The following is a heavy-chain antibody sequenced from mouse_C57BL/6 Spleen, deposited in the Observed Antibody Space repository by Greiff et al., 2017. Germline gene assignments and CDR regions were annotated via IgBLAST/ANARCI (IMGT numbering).Heavy chain of an antibody. CDR1: GFTFSSYG. V-gene: IGHV5-6*01. J-gene: IGHJ3*01. D-gene: IGHD1-1*01. Sequence: EVQLVESGGDLVKPGGSLKLSCAASGFTFSSYGMSWVRQTPDKRLEWVATISSGGSYTYYPDSVKGRFTLSRDNATNTLYLQMSSLKSEDTAMYYCARPQFSTTVEGPPFAYWGQGTLVTVSA. CDR2: ISSGGSYT. CDR3: ARPQFSTTVEGPPFAY.